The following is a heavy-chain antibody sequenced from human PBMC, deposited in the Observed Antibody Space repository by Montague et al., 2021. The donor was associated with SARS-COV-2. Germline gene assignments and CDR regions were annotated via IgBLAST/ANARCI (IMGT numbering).Heavy chain of an antibody. CDR1: GGSISSSSYY. J-gene: IGHJ6*02. D-gene: IGHD6-13*01. V-gene: IGHV4-39*07. CDR3: ARVGRQQLVRLSGMDV. CDR2: IYYSGST. Sequence: SKTLSLTCTVSGGSISSSSYYWGWIRQPPGKGLEWIGSIYYSGSTYYXXXLKSRVTISVDTSKNQFSLKLSSVSAADTAVYYCARVGRQQLVRLSGMDVWGQGTTVTVSS.